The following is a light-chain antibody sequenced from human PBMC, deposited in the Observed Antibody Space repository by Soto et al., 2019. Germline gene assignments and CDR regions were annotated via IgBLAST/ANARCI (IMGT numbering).Light chain of an antibody. CDR2: SAS. V-gene: IGKV3-15*01. J-gene: IGKJ1*01. CDR3: QHYNDWPPTWT. Sequence: EIGMTQSPATLSVSPGERATLSCRASQSVSSKLAWYQQKPGQAPRVLIYSASTRATGIPARFSGSGSGTEFTLTISSLQSEDFAVYYCQHYNDWPPTWTFGQGTRVEIK. CDR1: QSVSSK.